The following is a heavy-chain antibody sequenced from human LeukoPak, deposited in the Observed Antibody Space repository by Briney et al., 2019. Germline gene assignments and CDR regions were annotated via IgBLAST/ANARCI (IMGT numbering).Heavy chain of an antibody. V-gene: IGHV3-23*01. Sequence: GGSLRLSCAASGFTFSSYAMSWVRQAPGKGLEWVSAISGSGGSTYYADSVKGRFTISRDNSKNTLYLRMNSLRAEGTAVYYCAKLAAAVPNFQHWGQGTLVTVSS. CDR1: GFTFSSYA. CDR2: ISGSGGST. J-gene: IGHJ1*01. CDR3: AKLAAAVPNFQH. D-gene: IGHD6-13*01.